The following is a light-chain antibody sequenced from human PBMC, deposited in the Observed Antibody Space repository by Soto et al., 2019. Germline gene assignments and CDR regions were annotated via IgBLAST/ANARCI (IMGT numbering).Light chain of an antibody. Sequence: EIVLTQSAATLSLSPGERATLSCRASQSVSSYLAWYQQKPGQAPRLLIYDASNRATGIPARFSGSGSGTDFTLTISSLEPEDFAVYYCQQRSNWPRTFGQGTRWIS. J-gene: IGKJ1*01. CDR2: DAS. V-gene: IGKV3-11*01. CDR3: QQRSNWPRT. CDR1: QSVSSY.